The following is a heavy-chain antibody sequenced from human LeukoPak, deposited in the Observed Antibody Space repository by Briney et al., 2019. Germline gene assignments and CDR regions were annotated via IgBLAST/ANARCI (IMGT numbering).Heavy chain of an antibody. V-gene: IGHV3-33*01. CDR2: MWVWNDGSNE. CDR3: ARDRFPHDDVHYGMDV. CDR1: GFTFNNYG. Sequence: GGSLRLSCTASGFTFNNYGMHWVRQAPGKGLEWVAVMWVWNDGSNEYYADSVKGRFTIARDNSKNTLYLQMVSLRAEDTADYYCARDRFPHDDVHYGMDVWGQGTTVTVSS. J-gene: IGHJ6*02. D-gene: IGHD3-16*01.